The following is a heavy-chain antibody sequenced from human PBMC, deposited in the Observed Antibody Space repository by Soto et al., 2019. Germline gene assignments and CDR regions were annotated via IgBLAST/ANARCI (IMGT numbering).Heavy chain of an antibody. CDR3: ARDALYNSYGNYFDY. D-gene: IGHD3-16*01. CDR1: GYTFTGYY. CDR2: INPNSGGT. V-gene: IGHV1-2*04. Sequence: ASVKVSCKASGYTFTGYYVHWVRQAPGQGLEWMGWINPNSGGTNYAQKFQGWVTLTRDTSITTAYMELSRLTSDDTAVYYCARDALYNSYGNYFDYWGQGSLVTVSS. J-gene: IGHJ4*02.